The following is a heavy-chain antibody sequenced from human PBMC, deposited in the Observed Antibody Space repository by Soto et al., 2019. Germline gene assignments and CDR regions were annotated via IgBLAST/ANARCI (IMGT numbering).Heavy chain of an antibody. CDR3: ATPSDGLYYYDSSGYSDAFDI. CDR2: IIPIFGTA. D-gene: IGHD3-22*01. V-gene: IGHV1-69*13. J-gene: IGHJ3*02. CDR1: GGTFSSYA. Sequence: ASVKVSCKASGGTFSSYAISWVRQAPGQGLEWMGGIIPIFGTANYAQKFQGRVTITADESTSTAYMELSSLRSEDTAVYYCATPSDGLYYYDSSGYSDAFDIWGQGTMVTV.